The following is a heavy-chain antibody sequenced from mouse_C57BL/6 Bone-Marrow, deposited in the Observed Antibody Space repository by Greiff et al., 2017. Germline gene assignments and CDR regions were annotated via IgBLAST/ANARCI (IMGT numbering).Heavy chain of an antibody. CDR3: ARDGLLWYFDV. V-gene: IGHV1-42*01. CDR2: INPSTGGT. D-gene: IGHD1-1*01. Sequence: VQLQQSGPALPPPAASVPPSCNSTDYSFTFYYINFFNQSPEKSLEWIGEINPSTGGTTYNQKFKAKATLTVDKSSSTAYMQLKSLTSEDSAVYYCARDGLLWYFDVWGTGTTVTVSS. J-gene: IGHJ1*03. CDR1: DYSFTFYY.